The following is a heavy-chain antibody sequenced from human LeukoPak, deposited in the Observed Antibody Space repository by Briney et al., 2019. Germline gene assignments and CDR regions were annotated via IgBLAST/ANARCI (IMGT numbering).Heavy chain of an antibody. CDR2: INLNSGGT. Sequence: ASVKVSCKASGYTFTGYYMHWVRQAPGQGLEWMGWINLNSGGTNYAQKLQGRVTMTRDTSISTAYMELSRLRSDDTAVYYCARGKTYYYDSSGYPPDYWGQGTLVTVSS. CDR3: ARGKTYYYDSSGYPPDY. J-gene: IGHJ4*02. V-gene: IGHV1-2*02. CDR1: GYTFTGYY. D-gene: IGHD3-22*01.